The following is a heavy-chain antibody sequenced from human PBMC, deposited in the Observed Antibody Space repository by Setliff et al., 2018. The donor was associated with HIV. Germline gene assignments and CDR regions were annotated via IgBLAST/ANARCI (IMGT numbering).Heavy chain of an antibody. CDR3: ARGGCSSTSCLDH. CDR2: LISDGRDT. Sequence: GGSLRLSCTASGFTFSSYWMHWVRQAPGKGLVGVSHLISDGRDTYYADSVKGRFTISRDNARNTLYLQMNSLGADDTAVYYCARGGCSSTSCLDHWGQGTLVTVSS. J-gene: IGHJ4*02. V-gene: IGHV3-74*01. CDR1: GFTFSSYW. D-gene: IGHD2-2*01.